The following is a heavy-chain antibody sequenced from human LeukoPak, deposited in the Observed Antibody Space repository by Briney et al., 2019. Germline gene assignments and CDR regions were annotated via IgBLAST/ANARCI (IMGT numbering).Heavy chain of an antibody. CDR1: GGSFSGYY. V-gene: IGHV4-34*01. CDR3: ARPDCSSTSCYGWFDP. CDR2: INHSGST. Sequence: SETLSLACAVYGGSFSGYYWSWIRQPPGKGLEWIGEINHSGSTNYNPSLKSRVTISVDTSKNQFSLKLSSVTAADTAVYYCARPDCSSTSCYGWFDPCGQGTLVTVSS. D-gene: IGHD2-2*01. J-gene: IGHJ5*02.